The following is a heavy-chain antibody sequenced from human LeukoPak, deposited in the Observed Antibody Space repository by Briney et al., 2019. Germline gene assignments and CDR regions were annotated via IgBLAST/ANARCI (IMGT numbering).Heavy chain of an antibody. Sequence: GGSLRLSCAASGFTFSHYAMTWVRQVPGKGLEWVSSISDNVAYTWCADSVKGRFTISRDNSKNTLHLQMNSLRAEDTALYYCAKGSTNARPYYFDYWGQGTLVTVSS. V-gene: IGHV3-23*01. CDR2: ISDNVAYT. CDR3: AKGSTNARPYYFDY. J-gene: IGHJ4*02. CDR1: GFTFSHYA. D-gene: IGHD2-8*01.